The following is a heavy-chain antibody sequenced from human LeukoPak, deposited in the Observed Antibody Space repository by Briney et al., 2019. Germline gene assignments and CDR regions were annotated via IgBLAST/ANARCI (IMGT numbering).Heavy chain of an antibody. Sequence: PGGSLRVSCAASGFTFSSYAMSWVRQAPGKGLEWVSAISGSGGSTYYADSVKGRFTISRDNSKNTLYLQVNSLRAEDTAVYYCAKDTTNSVRWWHYWGQGTLVTVSS. CDR1: GFTFSSYA. D-gene: IGHD2-15*01. CDR2: ISGSGGST. CDR3: AKDTTNSVRWWHY. V-gene: IGHV3-23*01. J-gene: IGHJ4*02.